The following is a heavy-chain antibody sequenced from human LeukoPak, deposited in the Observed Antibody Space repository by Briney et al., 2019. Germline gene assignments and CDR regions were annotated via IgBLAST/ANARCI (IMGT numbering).Heavy chain of an antibody. CDR3: ASLSVWYIFDY. J-gene: IGHJ4*02. Sequence: SETLSLTCTVSGGSISSSSYYWGWIRQPPGKGLEWFGSIYYSGSTYYNPSLKSRVTISVDTSKNHFSLKLSSVAAADTAVYYWASLSVWYIFDYWGQGTLVTVS. D-gene: IGHD6-19*01. CDR2: IYYSGST. V-gene: IGHV4-39*01. CDR1: GGSISSSSYY.